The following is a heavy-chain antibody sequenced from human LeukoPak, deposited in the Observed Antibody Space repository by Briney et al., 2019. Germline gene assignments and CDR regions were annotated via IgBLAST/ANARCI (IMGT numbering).Heavy chain of an antibody. D-gene: IGHD6-13*01. CDR3: ARDILATSIAAPYY. CDR2: LFYSGRT. CDR1: GGSIGNDF. Sequence: PSETLSLTCTVSGGSIGNDFWGWIRQPPGKGLEWIGYLFYSGRTYYNPSLKSRVTMSVDTSKNQFSLRLSSVNAADTAVYYCARDILATSIAAPYYWGQGTLVTVSS. J-gene: IGHJ4*02. V-gene: IGHV4-59*12.